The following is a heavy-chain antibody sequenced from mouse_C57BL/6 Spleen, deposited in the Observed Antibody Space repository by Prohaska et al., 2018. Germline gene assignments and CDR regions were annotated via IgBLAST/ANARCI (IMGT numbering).Heavy chain of an antibody. D-gene: IGHD2-3*01. J-gene: IGHJ2*02. CDR1: GYTFTDYY. V-gene: IGHV1-26*01. Sequence: SVKISCKASGYTFTDYYMNWVKQSHGKSLEWIGDINPNKGGTSYNQKFKGKATLTVDKSSSTAYMELRSLTSEDSAVYYCARSYDGYFDHWGQGTSLTVSS. CDR3: ARSYDGYFDH. CDR2: INPNKGGT.